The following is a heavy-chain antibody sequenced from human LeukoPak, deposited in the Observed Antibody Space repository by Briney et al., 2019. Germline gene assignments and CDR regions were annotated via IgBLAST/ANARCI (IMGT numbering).Heavy chain of an antibody. CDR3: ARHGYYSGSQFDP. J-gene: IGHJ5*02. V-gene: IGHV4-39*01. CDR1: GGSISSRTYY. Sequence: SETLSLTCTVSGGSISSRTYYWGWIRQSPGKGLEWIGSVYYRGSPHHNVAFKSRVNVSVDTSKNQFFLKLTSVTAADTAVYYCARHGYYSGSQFDPWGQGTLVTVSS. CDR2: VYYRGSP. D-gene: IGHD3-10*01.